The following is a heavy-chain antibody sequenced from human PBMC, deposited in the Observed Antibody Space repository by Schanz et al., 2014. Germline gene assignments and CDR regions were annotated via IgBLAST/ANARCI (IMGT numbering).Heavy chain of an antibody. V-gene: IGHV3-23*04. Sequence: VQLVDSGGGLVKPGGSLRLSCAASGFTFSIYGMSWVRQAPGKGLEWVSGMSGSGSTADYADSVKGRFTISRDNPKKTLYLQMNSLRAEDTAVYYCARDHQWLARYYMDVWGKGTTXTVSS. D-gene: IGHD6-19*01. J-gene: IGHJ6*03. CDR3: ARDHQWLARYYMDV. CDR1: GFTFSIYG. CDR2: MSGSGSTA.